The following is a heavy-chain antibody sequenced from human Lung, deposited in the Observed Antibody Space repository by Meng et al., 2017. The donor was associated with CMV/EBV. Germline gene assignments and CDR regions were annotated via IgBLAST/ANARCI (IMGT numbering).Heavy chain of an antibody. CDR1: GFTFSNYG. V-gene: IGHV3-30*02. J-gene: IGHJ4*02. CDR2: IGHDGNKK. D-gene: IGHD1-26*01. CDR3: AKDRGWELRLLVH. Sequence: LSLTCAAGGFTFSNYGMHWVRQTPGKGLQWVAFIGHDGNKKFYTDSVRGRFTIDRDNSRNTLLLRMNSLRDEDTAVYYCAKDRGWELRLLVHWGQGALVTVSS.